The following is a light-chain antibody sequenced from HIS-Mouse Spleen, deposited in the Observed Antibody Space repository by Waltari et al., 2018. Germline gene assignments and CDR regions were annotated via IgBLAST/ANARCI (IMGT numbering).Light chain of an antibody. CDR3: SSYTSSSTLWV. Sequence: QSALTQPASVSGSPGQSITISCTGTSRDVGGYNYGPWSQQHPGNAPKLLIYEVSNRPSGVSNRFSGSKSGNTASLTISGLQAEDEADYYCSSYTSSSTLWVFGGGTKLTVL. CDR1: SRDVGGYNY. J-gene: IGLJ3*02. CDR2: EVS. V-gene: IGLV2-14*01.